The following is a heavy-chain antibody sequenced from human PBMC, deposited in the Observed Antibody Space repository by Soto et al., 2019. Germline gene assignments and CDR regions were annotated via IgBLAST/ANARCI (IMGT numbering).Heavy chain of an antibody. V-gene: IGHV3-30*03. J-gene: IGHJ4*02. Sequence: QVQLVESGGGVVQPGASLRLSCAASGFRFSGFVMHWVRQAPGKGLEWVAVTSFDASENFYVDSVKGRFSISRDDSHNTVFLQMNGLRPEDTGIYYCARDLGGYVHLWDKSNYWGQGTRVNVSS. CDR2: TSFDASEN. D-gene: IGHD5-12*01. CDR1: GFRFSGFV. CDR3: ARDLGGYVHLWDKSNY.